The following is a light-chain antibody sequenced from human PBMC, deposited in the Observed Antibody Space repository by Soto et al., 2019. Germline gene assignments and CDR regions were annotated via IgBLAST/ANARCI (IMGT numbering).Light chain of an antibody. CDR3: CSYAVTYYV. J-gene: IGLJ1*01. CDR2: DVS. Sequence: QSALTQPRSVSGSPGQSVTISCTGTSSDVGGYNYVSWYQQHPGKAPKLMIYDVSKRPSGVPDRFSGSKSGSTASLTISGLQAEDEADYYCCSYAVTYYVFGTGTKLTVL. CDR1: SSDVGGYNY. V-gene: IGLV2-11*01.